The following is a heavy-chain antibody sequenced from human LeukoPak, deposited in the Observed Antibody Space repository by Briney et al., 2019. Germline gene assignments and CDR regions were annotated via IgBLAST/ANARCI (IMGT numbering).Heavy chain of an antibody. J-gene: IGHJ3*02. CDR1: GFTFTTYW. Sequence: GGSLRLSCAASGFTFTTYWMTWVRQAPGKGLEWVSSISSSSSYIYYADSVKGRFTISRDNAKNSLYLQMNSLRAEDTAVYYCARDSPVEVVNDAFDIWGQGTMVTVSS. D-gene: IGHD3-22*01. CDR3: ARDSPVEVVNDAFDI. V-gene: IGHV3-21*01. CDR2: ISSSSSYI.